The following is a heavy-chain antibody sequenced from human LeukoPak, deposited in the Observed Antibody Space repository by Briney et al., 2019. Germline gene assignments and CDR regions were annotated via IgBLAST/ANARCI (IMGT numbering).Heavy chain of an antibody. J-gene: IGHJ5*02. V-gene: IGHV3-30*02. Sequence: GGSLRLSCAASGFTFSSYGMHWVRQAPGKGLEWVAFIRYDGSNKYYADSVKGRFTISRDNSKNTLYLQMNSLRAEDTAVYYCAYYGGAFNWFDPWGQGTLVTVSS. CDR3: AYYGGAFNWFDP. CDR1: GFTFSSYG. CDR2: IRYDGSNK. D-gene: IGHD3-22*01.